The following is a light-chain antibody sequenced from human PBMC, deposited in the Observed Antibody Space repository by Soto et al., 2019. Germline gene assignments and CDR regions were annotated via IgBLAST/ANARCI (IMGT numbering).Light chain of an antibody. CDR1: SSDVGGYNF. Sequence: QSVLTQPRSVSGSPGQSVTISCTGTSSDVGGYNFVSWYQQYPGKAPKLIIYDVSKRPSGVPDRFSGSKSGNTASLSISGLQAEDEADYYCCSYAGTYTLWAFGGGTKLTVL. CDR2: DVS. J-gene: IGLJ3*02. V-gene: IGLV2-11*01. CDR3: CSYAGTYTLWA.